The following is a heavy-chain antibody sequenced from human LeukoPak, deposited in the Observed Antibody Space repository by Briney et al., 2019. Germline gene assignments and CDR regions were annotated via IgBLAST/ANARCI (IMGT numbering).Heavy chain of an antibody. CDR2: IYYSGST. D-gene: IGHD2-2*01. Sequence: SETLSLTCTVSGGSISSSSYYWGWIRQPPGKGLEWIGSIYYSGSTYYNPSLKSRATISVDTSKNQFSLKLSSVTAADTAVYYCARNRDIVVVPAAPFYFDYWGQGTLVTVSS. CDR3: ARNRDIVVVPAAPFYFDY. V-gene: IGHV4-39*01. CDR1: GGSISSSSYY. J-gene: IGHJ4*02.